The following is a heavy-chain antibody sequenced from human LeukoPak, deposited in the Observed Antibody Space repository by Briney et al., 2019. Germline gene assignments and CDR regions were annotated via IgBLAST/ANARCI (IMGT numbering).Heavy chain of an antibody. CDR1: GGSISSSNW. Sequence: SETLSLTCAVSGGSISSSNWWSWVRQPPGKGLEWIGEIYHSGSTNYNPSLKSRVTISVDKSKNQFSLKLSSVTAADTAVYYCANYYYDGSGPPLDIWGQGIMVTVSS. V-gene: IGHV4-4*02. J-gene: IGHJ3*02. CDR2: IYHSGST. CDR3: ANYYYDGSGPPLDI. D-gene: IGHD3-22*01.